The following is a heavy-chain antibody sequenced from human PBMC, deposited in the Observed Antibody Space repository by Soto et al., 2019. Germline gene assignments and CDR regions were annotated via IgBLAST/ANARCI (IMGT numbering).Heavy chain of an antibody. CDR1: LFTFSSYA. CDR2: IIGSGCIT. J-gene: IGHJ4*02. CDR3: AKDPEQLWLRFES. V-gene: IGHV3-23*01. D-gene: IGHD5-18*01. Sequence: ALRVSWASSLFTFSSYALSLVLQNPRKVLEFFAAIIGSGCITYYADSVKGRFTISRDNSKNTLYLQMISLRAEDKAVDYCAKDPEQLWLRFESWGQGTLVTVSS.